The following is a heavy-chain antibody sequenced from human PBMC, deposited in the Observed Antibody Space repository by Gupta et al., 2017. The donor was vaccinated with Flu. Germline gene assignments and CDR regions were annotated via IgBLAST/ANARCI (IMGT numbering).Heavy chain of an antibody. D-gene: IGHD2-15*01. CDR2: ISYDGTNK. J-gene: IGHJ4*02. V-gene: IGHV3-30-3*01. Sequence: NYAMHWVRQAPGKGLEWVAVISYDGTNKYYADSVKGRFIISRDNSKNTLYLQVNNLRADDTAVYYCARADGTITVCYTYRYGYCDYWGQGTLVTV. CDR3: ARADGTITVCYTYRYGYCDY. CDR1: NYA.